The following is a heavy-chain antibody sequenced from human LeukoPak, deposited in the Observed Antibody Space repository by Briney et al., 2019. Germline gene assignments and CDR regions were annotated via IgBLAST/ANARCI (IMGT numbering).Heavy chain of an antibody. CDR1: GYTFTSYD. Sequence: ASVEVSCKASGYTFTSYDINWVRQATGQGLEWMGWISAYNGNTNYAQKLQGRVTMTTDTSTSTAYMELRSLRSDDTAVYYCAKKASSSGYRVDYGGQGPLFTVSP. V-gene: IGHV1-18*01. J-gene: IGHJ4*02. CDR2: ISAYNGNT. D-gene: IGHD3-22*01. CDR3: AKKASSSGYRVDY.